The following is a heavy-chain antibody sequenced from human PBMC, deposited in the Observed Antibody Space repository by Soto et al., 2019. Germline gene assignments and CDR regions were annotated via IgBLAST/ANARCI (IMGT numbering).Heavy chain of an antibody. J-gene: IGHJ6*02. CDR3: ARDLGGDTRYHGMDV. CDR2: ISPSSDYI. V-gene: IGHV3-21*01. Sequence: GGSLRLSCAASGFAFSYYGMNWVRQAPGKGLEWVSSISPSSDYIYYADSLKGRFTISRDNAKNSLYLQMDSLRAEDTAVYYCARDLGGDTRYHGMDVWGQRTTVTVSS. D-gene: IGHD3-16*01. CDR1: GFAFSYYG.